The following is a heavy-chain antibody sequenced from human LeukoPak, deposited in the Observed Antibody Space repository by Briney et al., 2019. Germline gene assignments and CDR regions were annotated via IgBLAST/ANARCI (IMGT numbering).Heavy chain of an antibody. CDR2: IRSKGHRYAT. CDR3: TRQVFYGSESYYNFDY. V-gene: IGHV3-73*01. J-gene: IGHJ4*02. Sequence: GGSLKLSCAASGFSFSGSAMHWVRQAPGKGLEWVGRIRSKGHRYATAYAASMKGRFTISRDDSRKTAYLQMHSPKTEDTAVYYCTRQVFYGSESYYNFDYWGQGTLVTVSS. D-gene: IGHD3-10*01. CDR1: GFSFSGSA.